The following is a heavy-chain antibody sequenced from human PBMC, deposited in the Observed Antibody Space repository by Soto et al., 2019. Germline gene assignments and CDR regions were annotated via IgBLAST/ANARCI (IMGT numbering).Heavy chain of an antibody. D-gene: IGHD6-19*01. CDR3: AKAVAGTWEFDY. Sequence: EVQLLESGGGLVRPGGSLSLSCTASGFRFSSYAVNWVRQAPGKGLEWVSSISAGGASTYYADSVKGRFTISRDDSKNTLFLQMNTLRAADTAVYYCAKAVAGTWEFDYWGQGTLVTVSS. CDR1: GFRFSSYA. CDR2: ISAGGAST. V-gene: IGHV3-23*01. J-gene: IGHJ4*02.